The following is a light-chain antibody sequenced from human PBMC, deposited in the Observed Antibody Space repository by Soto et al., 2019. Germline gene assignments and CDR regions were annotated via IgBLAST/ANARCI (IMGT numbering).Light chain of an antibody. J-gene: IGLJ2*01. CDR1: SGHSSYT. CDR3: QAWGTGIVV. Sequence: QSALTQSPSASASLGASVKLTCTLSSGHSSYTIAWHQQRPEKGPRYLMRLKSDGSHNKGDGIPDRFSGSSSGAERYLTISSLQSEDEADYYCQAWGTGIVVFGGGTKVTVL. CDR2: LKSDGSH. V-gene: IGLV4-69*01.